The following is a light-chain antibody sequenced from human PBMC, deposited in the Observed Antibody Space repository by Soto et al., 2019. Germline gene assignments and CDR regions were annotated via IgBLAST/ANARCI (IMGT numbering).Light chain of an antibody. J-gene: IGKJ5*01. CDR2: GAS. V-gene: IGKV3-15*01. CDR3: QQRSNWPPIT. Sequence: EVVMTQSPATLSVYPGERATLSCRASQSVSSNLAWYQQKPGQAPRLLIYGASTRATGIPARFSGSGSGTDFTLTLSSLEPEDFAVYYCQQRSNWPPITFGQGTRLEIK. CDR1: QSVSSN.